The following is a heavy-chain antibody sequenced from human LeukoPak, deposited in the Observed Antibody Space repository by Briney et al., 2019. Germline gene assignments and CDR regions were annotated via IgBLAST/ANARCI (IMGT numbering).Heavy chain of an antibody. J-gene: IGHJ4*02. CDR3: ARDPNGYSYGYFDY. Sequence: GGSLRLSCAASGFTFSSYGMHWVRQAPGKGLEWVAVIWYDGSNKYYADSVKGRFTISRDNSKNTLYLQMNSLRAEDTAVYYCARDPNGYSYGYFDYWGQGTLVTVSS. V-gene: IGHV3-33*01. CDR1: GFTFSSYG. CDR2: IWYDGSNK. D-gene: IGHD5-18*01.